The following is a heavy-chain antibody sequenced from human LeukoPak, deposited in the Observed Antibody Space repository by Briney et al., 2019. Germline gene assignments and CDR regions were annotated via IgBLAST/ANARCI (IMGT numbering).Heavy chain of an antibody. J-gene: IGHJ4*02. CDR2: ISSGSRYI. CDR1: GFTSSTYS. D-gene: IGHD6-6*01. V-gene: IGHV3-21*01. Sequence: GGSLRLSCAASGFTSSTYSMNWVRQAPGKGLEWVSYISSGSRYIYYADSLKGRFTISRDDAENSLYLQMNNLGADDTAVYYCARARPIDYWGQGALVTVSS. CDR3: ARARPIDY.